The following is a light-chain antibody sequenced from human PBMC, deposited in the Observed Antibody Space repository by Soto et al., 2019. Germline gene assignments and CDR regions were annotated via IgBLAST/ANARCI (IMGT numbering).Light chain of an antibody. CDR3: QQYGNSRWT. V-gene: IGKV3-20*01. CDR2: GTS. J-gene: IGKJ1*01. Sequence: EIVLTQSPGTLSLSPGERVTLSCRASQSVISRYLAWYQQKPGQAPRLLISGTSARATGIPDRFSGSGSGTDFTLTISRLEPEDFAVYYCQQYGNSRWTFGQGTKVEIK. CDR1: QSVISRY.